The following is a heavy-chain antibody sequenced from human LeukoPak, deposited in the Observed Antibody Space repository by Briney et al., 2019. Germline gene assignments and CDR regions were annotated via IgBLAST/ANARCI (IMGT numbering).Heavy chain of an antibody. Sequence: ASVKVSCKASGYRFTSYGISWVRQAPGQGLEWMGWISGYNGNTNYAQKLQGRVTMTTDTSTSTAYMELRSLRSDDTAVYYCARDSTSWELLPYYFDYWGQGTLVTVSS. V-gene: IGHV1-18*01. D-gene: IGHD1-26*01. CDR3: ARDSTSWELLPYYFDY. CDR2: ISGYNGNT. J-gene: IGHJ4*02. CDR1: GYRFTSYG.